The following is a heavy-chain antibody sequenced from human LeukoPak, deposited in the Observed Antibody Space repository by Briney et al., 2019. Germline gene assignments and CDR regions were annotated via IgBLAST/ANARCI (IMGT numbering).Heavy chain of an antibody. Sequence: GGSLRLSCAASGFTFDDYGMSWVRQAPGKGLEWVSGINWNGGSTGYADSVKARFTISRDNHKNPLYLQMNSLRAEDTALYYCARDDRAEGEYYFDYWGQGTLVTVSS. CDR2: INWNGGST. V-gene: IGHV3-20*04. CDR1: GFTFDDYG. CDR3: ARDDRAEGEYYFDY. D-gene: IGHD3-16*01. J-gene: IGHJ4*02.